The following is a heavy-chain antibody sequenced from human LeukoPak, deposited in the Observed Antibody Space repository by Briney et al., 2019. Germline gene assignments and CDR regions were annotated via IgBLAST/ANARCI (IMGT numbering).Heavy chain of an antibody. Sequence: ASVKVSCKASGYTFTGYYMHWVRQAPGQGLEWMGIINPSGGGTSYAQKFQGRVTMTRDKSTSTVYMELSSLRSEDTAVYYCARDLSWEYSYGFRAFDIWGQGTMVTVSS. CDR2: INPSGGGT. CDR1: GYTFTGYY. V-gene: IGHV1-46*01. J-gene: IGHJ3*02. D-gene: IGHD5-18*01. CDR3: ARDLSWEYSYGFRAFDI.